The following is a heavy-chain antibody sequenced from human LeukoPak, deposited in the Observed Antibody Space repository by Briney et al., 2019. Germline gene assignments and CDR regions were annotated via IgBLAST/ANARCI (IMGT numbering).Heavy chain of an antibody. CDR2: ISGSGGST. Sequence: GRSLRLSCAASGFTFDDYAMSWVRQAPGKGLEWVSAISGSGGSTYYADSVKGRFTISRDNSKNTLYLQMNSLRAEDTAVCYCAKDKVRTTVTHFDYWGQGTLVTVSS. CDR3: AKDKVRTTVTHFDY. D-gene: IGHD4-17*01. CDR1: GFTFDDYA. J-gene: IGHJ4*02. V-gene: IGHV3-23*01.